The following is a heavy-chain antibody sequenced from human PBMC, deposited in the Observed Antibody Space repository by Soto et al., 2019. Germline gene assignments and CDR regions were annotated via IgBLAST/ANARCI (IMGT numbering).Heavy chain of an antibody. J-gene: IGHJ4*02. D-gene: IGHD3-22*01. V-gene: IGHV3-33*01. CDR3: ARDRYSYDSSGYYAQ. CDR1: GFTFSSYG. CDR2: IWYDGSNK. Sequence: GGSLRLSCAASGFTFSSYGMHWVRQAPGKGLEWVAVIWYDGSNKYYADSVKGRFTISRDNSKNTLYLQMNSLRAEDTAVYYCARDRYSYDSSGYYAQWGQGTLVTVSS.